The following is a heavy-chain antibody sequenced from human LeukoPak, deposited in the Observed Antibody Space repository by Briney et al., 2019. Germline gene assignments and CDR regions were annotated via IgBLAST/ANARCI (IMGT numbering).Heavy chain of an antibody. J-gene: IGHJ3*02. D-gene: IGHD2-8*01. V-gene: IGHV3-66*01. CDR3: ARDLIDHDAFDI. CDR2: IYSGGST. CDR1: GFTVSSNY. Sequence: GGSLRLSCAASGFTVSSNYMSWVRQAPGKGLEWGSVIYSGGSTYYADSVKGRFTISRDNSKNTLYLQMNSLRAEDTAVYYCARDLIDHDAFDIWGQGTMVTVSS.